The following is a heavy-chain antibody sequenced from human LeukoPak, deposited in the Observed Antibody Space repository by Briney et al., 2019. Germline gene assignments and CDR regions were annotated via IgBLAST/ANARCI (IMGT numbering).Heavy chain of an antibody. CDR2: IYYSGST. CDR3: ARDRRWGRITMVRGVSGWFDP. D-gene: IGHD3-10*01. Sequence: PSETLSLTCTVSGGSISSYYWSWIRQPPGKGLEWIGYIYYSGSTNYNPSLKSRVTISVDTSKNQFSLKLSSVTAADTAVYYCARDRRWGRITMVRGVSGWFDPWGQGTLVTVSS. J-gene: IGHJ5*02. CDR1: GGSISSYY. V-gene: IGHV4-59*01.